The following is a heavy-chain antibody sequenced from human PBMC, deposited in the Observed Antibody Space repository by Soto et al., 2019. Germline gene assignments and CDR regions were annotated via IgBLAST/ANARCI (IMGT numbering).Heavy chain of an antibody. D-gene: IGHD3-3*01. J-gene: IGHJ6*02. CDR3: ARDHGDDFWSGPYYYYYGMDV. Sequence: ASVKVSCKASGYTFTGYYMHWVRQAPGQGLEWMGWINPNSGGTNYAQKFRGRVTMTRDTSISTAYMELSRLRSDDTAVYYCARDHGDDFWSGPYYYYYGMDVWGQGTTVTVSS. V-gene: IGHV1-2*02. CDR1: GYTFTGYY. CDR2: INPNSGGT.